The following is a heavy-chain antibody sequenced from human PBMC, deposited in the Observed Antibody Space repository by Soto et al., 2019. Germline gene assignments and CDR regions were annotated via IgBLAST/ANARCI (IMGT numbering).Heavy chain of an antibody. V-gene: IGHV3-48*04. CDR1: GFTFSSYR. D-gene: IGHD6-19*01. J-gene: IGHJ4*02. CDR3: ARSYSSGWEFDY. CDR2: ISSTGRTI. Sequence: GGSLRLSCAASGFTFSSYRMNWVRQAPGKGLEWVSYISSTGRTIYYAESVKGRFTVSRDNAQNSLSLKLNRLRVDHTPVYYCARSYSSGWEFDYWGQGTQVTVSS.